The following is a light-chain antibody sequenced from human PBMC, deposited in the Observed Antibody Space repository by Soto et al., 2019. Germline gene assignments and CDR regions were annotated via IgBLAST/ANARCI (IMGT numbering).Light chain of an antibody. CDR3: QQYGSSPIT. CDR1: ESVSTN. J-gene: IGKJ5*01. CDR2: AAS. Sequence: EIVLTQSPATLSLAPGERVTLSCRASESVSTNLAWYQQKAGQAPRLLIYAASTRATGIPDRFSGSGSGTDFTLTISRLEPEDFAVYYCQQYGSSPITFGQGTRLEIK. V-gene: IGKV3-20*01.